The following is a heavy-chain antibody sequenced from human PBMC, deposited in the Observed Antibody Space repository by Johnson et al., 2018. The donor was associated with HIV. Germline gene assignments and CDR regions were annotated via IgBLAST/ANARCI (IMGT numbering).Heavy chain of an antibody. D-gene: IGHD3-22*01. V-gene: IGHV3-15*01. CDR2: IKSKTDGGTT. CDR3: TTDSRYSDSSGYYYWLGRGAFDI. Sequence: VQLVESGGGLVKPGGSLRLSCAASGFTFGNAWMSWVRQAPGKGLEWVGRIKSKTDGGTTDYAAPVKGRFTISRDDSKNTLYVQMNSLKTEDTAVYYCTTDSRYSDSSGYYYWLGRGAFDIWGQGTMVTVSS. CDR1: GFTFGNAW. J-gene: IGHJ3*02.